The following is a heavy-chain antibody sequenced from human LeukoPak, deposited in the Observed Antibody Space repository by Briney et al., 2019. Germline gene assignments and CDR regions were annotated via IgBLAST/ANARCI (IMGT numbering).Heavy chain of an antibody. CDR2: ISYDGSNK. CDR3: ANGVALDY. J-gene: IGHJ4*02. V-gene: IGHV3-30*18. CDR1: GFTFSSYG. D-gene: IGHD3-3*02. Sequence: GGSLRLSRAASGFTFSSYGMHWVRQAPGKGLEWVAVISYDGSNKYYADSVKGRFTISRDNSKNTLYLQMNSLRAEDTAVYYCANGVALDYWGQGTLVTVSS.